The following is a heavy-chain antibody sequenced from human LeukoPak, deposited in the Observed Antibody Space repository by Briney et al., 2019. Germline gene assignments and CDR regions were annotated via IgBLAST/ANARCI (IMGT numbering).Heavy chain of an antibody. CDR1: GNYC. D-gene: IGHD2/OR15-2a*01. CDR3: VSFYETY. V-gene: IGHV3-74*01. Sequence: PGGSLRLSCAASGNYCMHWVRQVPGEGLVWVSHINSDGSWTSYADSVKGRFTISKDNAKNTVHLQMNSLRAEDTAVYYCVSFYETYWGRGTLVTVSS. CDR2: INSDGSWT. J-gene: IGHJ4*02.